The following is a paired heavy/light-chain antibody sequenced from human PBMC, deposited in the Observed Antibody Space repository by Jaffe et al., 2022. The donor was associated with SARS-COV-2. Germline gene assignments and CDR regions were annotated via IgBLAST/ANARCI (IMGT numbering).Heavy chain of an antibody. CDR2: IYGGNSRSNSI. D-gene: IGHD3-16*01. V-gene: IGHV3-66*02. CDR1: GFTVSSNF. Sequence: EVQLVESGGGLVQPGESLRLSCAVSGFTVSSNFMSWVRQAPGKGLEWVSVIYGGNSRSNSIYYAESVKGRFTISRDDSKNTVYLQMNSLKTEDTAVYYCAGDGADRNGYVYDWGQGTLVTVSS. CDR3: AGDGADRNGYVYD. J-gene: IGHJ4*02.
Light chain of an antibody. CDR2: WAS. Sequence: DIVMTQSPDSLAVSLGERATITCKSSQSVLFSSNNKNYLAWYQQKPGQPPKLLIYWASTRESGVPDRFSGSGSGTDFTLTISSLQAEDVAVYYCQQYYTIPPWTFGQGTKVEIK. CDR1: QSVLFSSNNKNY. CDR3: QQYYTIPPWT. V-gene: IGKV4-1*01. J-gene: IGKJ1*01.